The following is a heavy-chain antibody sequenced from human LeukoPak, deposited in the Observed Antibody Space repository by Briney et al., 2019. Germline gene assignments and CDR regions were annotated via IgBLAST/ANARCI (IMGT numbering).Heavy chain of an antibody. V-gene: IGHV5-51*01. CDR2: IHPDDSDT. J-gene: IGHJ4*02. CDR3: ASIRGPPAAGDY. CDR1: GYTFTSYW. Sequence: GESLKISCKGSGYTFTSYWIGWVRQMPGKGLESMAIIHPDDSDTRYSPSFQGQVTISADKSISAAYLQWSSLKASDTAMYYCASIRGPPAAGDYWGQGTLVTASA. D-gene: IGHD6-13*01.